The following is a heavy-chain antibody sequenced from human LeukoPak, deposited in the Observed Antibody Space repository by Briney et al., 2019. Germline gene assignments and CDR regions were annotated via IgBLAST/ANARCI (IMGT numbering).Heavy chain of an antibody. Sequence: PSQTLSLTCTVSGGSISSGSYYWSWIRQPAGKGLEWIGRIYTSGSTNYNPSLKSRVTISVDTSKNQFSLKLSSVTAADTAVYYCARAPGGYLDYWGQGTLLTVSS. D-gene: IGHD3-16*01. CDR1: GGSISSGSYY. CDR3: ARAPGGYLDY. V-gene: IGHV4-61*02. J-gene: IGHJ4*02. CDR2: IYTSGST.